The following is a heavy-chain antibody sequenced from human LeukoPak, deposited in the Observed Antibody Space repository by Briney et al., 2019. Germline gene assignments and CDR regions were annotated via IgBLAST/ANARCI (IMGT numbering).Heavy chain of an antibody. V-gene: IGHV3-53*01. CDR2: IYSGGST. J-gene: IGHJ4*02. CDR3: ARAPYYRRDFDY. CDR1: GFTVSSNY. Sequence: GGSLRLSCAASGFTVSSNYMSWVRQAPGKGLEWVSVIYSGGSTYYADSVKGRFTISRDNSKNTLYLQMNSLRAEDTAVYYCARAPYYRRDFDYWGQGTLVTVSS. D-gene: IGHD3-10*01.